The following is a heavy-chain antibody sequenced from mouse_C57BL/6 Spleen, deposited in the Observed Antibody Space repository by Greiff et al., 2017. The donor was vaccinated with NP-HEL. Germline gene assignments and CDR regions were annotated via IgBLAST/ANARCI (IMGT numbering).Heavy chain of an antibody. CDR1: GYSFTDYN. J-gene: IGHJ3*01. D-gene: IGHD2-4*01. Sequence: EVQLQQSGPELVKPGASVKISCKASGYSFTDYNMNWVKQSNGKSLEWIGVINPNYGTTSYNQEFKGKATLTVDQSSSTAYMQLNSLTSEDSAVYYCAREGMITTEAWFAYWGQGTLVTVSA. CDR2: INPNYGTT. CDR3: AREGMITTEAWFAY. V-gene: IGHV1-39*01.